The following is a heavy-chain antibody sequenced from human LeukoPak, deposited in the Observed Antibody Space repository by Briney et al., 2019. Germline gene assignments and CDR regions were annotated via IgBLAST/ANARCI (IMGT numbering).Heavy chain of an antibody. CDR2: IRSDGSNK. CDR3: AKDQDREFYDFWSGLSAFDI. J-gene: IGHJ3*02. D-gene: IGHD3-3*01. V-gene: IGHV3-30*02. CDR1: GFTFSSYG. Sequence: GGSLRLSCAASGFTFSSYGMHWVRQAPGKGLEGVAVIRSDGSNKYYADSVKGRFTFSRDNSKNTLYLQMNSLRAEDTAVYYCAKDQDREFYDFWSGLSAFDIWGQGTMVTVSS.